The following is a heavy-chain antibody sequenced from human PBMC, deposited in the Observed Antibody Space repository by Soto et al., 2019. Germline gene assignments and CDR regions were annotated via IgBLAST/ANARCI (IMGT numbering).Heavy chain of an antibody. J-gene: IGHJ4*02. CDR2: VSHSGST. V-gene: IGHV4-4*02. D-gene: IGHD5-12*01. CDR3: ARNRYGGYDFDF. Sequence: QVQLQESGPGLVKPSGTLSLTCAVSSGSITSSNWWSWVRQPPGKGLEWIGEVSHSGSTNYIPSLKSRVTISVDKSRNQFSLRLNSVTAADTALYYCARNRYGGYDFDFWGQGTLVTVSS. CDR1: SGSITSSNW.